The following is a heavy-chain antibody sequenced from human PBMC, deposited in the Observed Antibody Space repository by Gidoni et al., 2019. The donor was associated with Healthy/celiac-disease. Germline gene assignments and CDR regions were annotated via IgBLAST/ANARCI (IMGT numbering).Heavy chain of an antibody. CDR1: GGSFRGYY. CDR3: ARGVGATTLDY. D-gene: IGHD5-12*01. J-gene: IGHJ4*02. V-gene: IGHV4-34*01. CDR2: INHSGST. Sequence: QVQLQQWGAGLLMPSETLSLTCAGSGGSFRGYYWSWIRQPPGTGLEWIGEINHSGSTNYNPSLKSRVTISVDTSKNQFSLKLSSVTAADTAVYYCARGVGATTLDYWGQGTLVTVSS.